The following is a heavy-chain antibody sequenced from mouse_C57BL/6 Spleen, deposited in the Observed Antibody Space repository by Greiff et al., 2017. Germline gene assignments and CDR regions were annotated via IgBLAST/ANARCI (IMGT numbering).Heavy chain of an antibody. CDR3: ARGDYDEDYFDD. D-gene: IGHD2-4*01. J-gene: IGHJ2*01. Sequence: QVQLQQSGAELVKPGASVKISGKASGSAFSSYWMNWVKQRPGRGLAWVGQHYPGDGDTIYNGKCKGKGMMTADKSSSTDYMQLRSLTSEDSAVDFCARGDYDEDYFDDWGQGSTLTGSS. CDR1: GSAFSSYW. V-gene: IGHV1-80*01. CDR2: HYPGDGDT.